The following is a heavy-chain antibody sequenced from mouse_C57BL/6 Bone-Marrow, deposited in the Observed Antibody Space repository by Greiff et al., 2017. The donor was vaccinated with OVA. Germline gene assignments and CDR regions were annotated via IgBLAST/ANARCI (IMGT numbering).Heavy chain of an antibody. CDR1: GYTFTSYG. Sequence: QVQLKESGAELARPGASVKLSCKASGYTFTSYGISWVKQRTGQGLEWIGEIYPRSGNTYYNEKFKGKATLTVDKSSSTAYMELRRLTSEDSAVYFCARDYIWYFDVWGTGTTVTVSS. CDR3: ARDYIWYFDV. D-gene: IGHD2-4*01. V-gene: IGHV1-81*01. CDR2: IYPRSGNT. J-gene: IGHJ1*03.